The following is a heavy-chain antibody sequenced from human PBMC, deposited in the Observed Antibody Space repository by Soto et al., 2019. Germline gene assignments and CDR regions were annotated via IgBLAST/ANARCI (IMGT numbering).Heavy chain of an antibody. CDR1: GYTFTGYY. CDR3: ARYGSETAMAGYDAFDI. J-gene: IGHJ3*02. CDR2: INPNSGGT. Sequence: SVKVSCKASGYTFTGYYMHWVRQAPGQGLEWMGWINPNSGGTNYAQKFQGWVTMTRDTSISTAYMELSRLRSDDTAVYYCARYGSETAMAGYDAFDIWGQGTMVTVSS. V-gene: IGHV1-2*04. D-gene: IGHD5-18*01.